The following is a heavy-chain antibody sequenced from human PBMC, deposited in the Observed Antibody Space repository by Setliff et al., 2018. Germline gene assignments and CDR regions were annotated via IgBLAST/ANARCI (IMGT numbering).Heavy chain of an antibody. J-gene: IGHJ6*03. CDR2: INPNSGGT. CDR3: ARGRGSYYYYMDV. CDR1: GGTFSSYA. D-gene: IGHD1-26*01. V-gene: IGHV1-2*06. Sequence: ASVKVSCKASGGTFSSYAISWVRQAPGQGFEWMGRINPNSGGTNYAQKFQGRVTMTRDTSISTAYMELSRLRSDDTAVYYCARGRGSYYYYMDVWGKGTTVTVSS.